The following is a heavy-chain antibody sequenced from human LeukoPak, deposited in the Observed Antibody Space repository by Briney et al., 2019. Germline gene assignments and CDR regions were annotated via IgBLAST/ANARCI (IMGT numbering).Heavy chain of an antibody. CDR3: ARDVGYSYGFGSYFDY. Sequence: MSSETLSLTCIVSGGSISSTSYYWGWIRQPPGKGLEWIGYIYHSGSTYYNPSLKSRVTISVDRSKNQFSLKLSSVTAADTAVYYCARDVGYSYGFGSYFDYWGQGTLVTVSS. CDR2: IYHSGST. CDR1: GGSISSTSYY. J-gene: IGHJ4*02. D-gene: IGHD5-18*01. V-gene: IGHV4-30-2*01.